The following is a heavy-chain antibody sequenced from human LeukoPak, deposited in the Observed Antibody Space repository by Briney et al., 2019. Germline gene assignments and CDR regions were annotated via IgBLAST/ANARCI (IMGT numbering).Heavy chain of an antibody. D-gene: IGHD6-6*01. J-gene: IGHJ3*02. CDR1: GYTFTSYG. Sequence: GASVKVSCKASGYTFTSYGISWVRQAPGQGLEWMGWISAYNGNTNYAQKLQGRVTMTTDTSTSTAYMELRSLRSDDTAVYYCARDERRYSSSSGAFDIWGQGTMVTVSS. CDR2: ISAYNGNT. V-gene: IGHV1-18*01. CDR3: ARDERRYSSSSGAFDI.